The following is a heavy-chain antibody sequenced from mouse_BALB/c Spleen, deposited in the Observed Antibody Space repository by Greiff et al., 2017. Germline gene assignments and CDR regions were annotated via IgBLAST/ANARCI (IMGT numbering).Heavy chain of an antibody. CDR2: ISYSGST. CDR1: GYSITSDYA. CDR3: ARLGGYYAMDY. V-gene: IGHV3-2*02. J-gene: IGHJ4*01. D-gene: IGHD1-1*02. Sequence: DVQLQESGPGLVKPSQSLSLTCTVTGYSITSDYAWNWIRQFPGNKLEWMGYISYSGSTSYNPSLKSRISITRDTSKNQFFLQLNSVTTEDTATYYCARLGGYYAMDYWGQGTSVTVSS.